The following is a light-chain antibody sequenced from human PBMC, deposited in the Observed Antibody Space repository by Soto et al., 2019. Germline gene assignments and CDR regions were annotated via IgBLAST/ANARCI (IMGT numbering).Light chain of an antibody. J-gene: IGKJ1*01. V-gene: IGKV3-20*01. CDR2: GAS. CDR1: DTVSIRN. Sequence: VLTQSPGTLSLSPGERATLSCRASDTVSIRNLAWYQQKPGQAPRLLIYGASSRATGIPDRFSGSGSGTDFTLTINRLEPEDFAVYYCQQYGSSPWTFGQGTKVEIK. CDR3: QQYGSSPWT.